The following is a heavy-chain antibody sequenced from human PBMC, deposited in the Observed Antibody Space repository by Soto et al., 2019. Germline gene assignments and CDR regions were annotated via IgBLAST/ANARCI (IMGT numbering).Heavy chain of an antibody. Sequence: PGGSLRLSCAASGFTVSSNYMSWVRQAPGKGLEWVSVIYSGGSTYYADSVKGRFTISRDNVQNLLYLEMNSLRAEDTAVYYCAMLGGWSGGSNDMDVWGQGTTVTVSS. CDR1: GFTVSSNY. D-gene: IGHD6-19*01. J-gene: IGHJ6*02. CDR3: AMLGGWSGGSNDMDV. V-gene: IGHV3-66*01. CDR2: IYSGGST.